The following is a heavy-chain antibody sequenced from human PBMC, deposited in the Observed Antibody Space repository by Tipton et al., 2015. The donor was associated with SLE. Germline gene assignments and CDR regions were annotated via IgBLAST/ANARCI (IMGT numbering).Heavy chain of an antibody. CDR2: INHSGST. CDR1: GASLNDYY. D-gene: IGHD3-10*01. CDR3: AREPSMVGAFDI. Sequence: TLSLTCAVYGASLNDYYWTWIRQPPGKGLEWIGDINHSGSTDCNPSLKSRVTMSVDTSKNQFSLKLSSVTAADTAVYYCAREPSMVGAFDIWGQGTMVTVSS. J-gene: IGHJ3*02. V-gene: IGHV4-34*01.